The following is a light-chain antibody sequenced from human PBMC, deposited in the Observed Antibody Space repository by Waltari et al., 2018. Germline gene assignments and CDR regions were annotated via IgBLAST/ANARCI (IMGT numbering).Light chain of an antibody. CDR1: SGDIGGSDF. V-gene: IGLV2-14*01. CDR3: SSPSTNNIVV. CDR2: DVN. Sequence: QSALTQPASVSASPGQSITISCTGTSGDIGGSDFVSWYQHHPGRAPKVLIFDVNHRPSGISARLSGSKSGNTASLTISGLQTEDDADYFCSSPSTNNIVVFGGGTKVTVL. J-gene: IGLJ2*01.